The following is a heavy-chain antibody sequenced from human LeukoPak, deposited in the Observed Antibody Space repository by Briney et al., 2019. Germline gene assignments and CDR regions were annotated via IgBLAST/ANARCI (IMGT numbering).Heavy chain of an antibody. CDR3: TTDLDY. Sequence: GGSLRLSCAGSGFIFRDVWMSWVRQAPGKGLEWVGRIKSKSDGGTIDYAAPVKGRVTMSRDDSRKTFSLEMNNLKTEDTGVYYCTTDLDYWGQGTLVIVSS. J-gene: IGHJ4*02. CDR1: GFIFRDVW. V-gene: IGHV3-15*01. CDR2: IKSKSDGGTI.